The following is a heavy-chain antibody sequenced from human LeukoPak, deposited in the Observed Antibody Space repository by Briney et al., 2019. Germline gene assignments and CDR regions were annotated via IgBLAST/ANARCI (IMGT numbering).Heavy chain of an antibody. CDR1: GYTFTSYG. CDR3: AKGQQSYYYGMDV. J-gene: IGHJ6*02. Sequence: ASVKVSCKASGYTFTSYGFSWVRQAPGQGLEWMGWINTNTGNPTYAQGFTGRFVFSLDTSVSTAYLQISSLKAEDTAVYYCAKGQQSYYYGMDVWGQGTTVTVSS. V-gene: IGHV7-4-1*02. CDR2: INTNTGNP.